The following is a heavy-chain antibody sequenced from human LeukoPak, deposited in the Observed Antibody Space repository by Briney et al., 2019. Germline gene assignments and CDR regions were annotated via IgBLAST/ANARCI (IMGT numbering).Heavy chain of an antibody. CDR3: VRVSSGWLDFDY. J-gene: IGHJ4*02. Sequence: ASVKVSCKTSGYTFTSYDINWVRQAPGQGLEWMGWMNPNSGKTGYERKFQGRVTMTRDTSINTAYMELSSLTSEDTAVYYCVRVSSGWLDFDYWGQGTLVTVSS. D-gene: IGHD6-19*01. CDR2: MNPNSGKT. CDR1: GYTFTSYD. V-gene: IGHV1-8*01.